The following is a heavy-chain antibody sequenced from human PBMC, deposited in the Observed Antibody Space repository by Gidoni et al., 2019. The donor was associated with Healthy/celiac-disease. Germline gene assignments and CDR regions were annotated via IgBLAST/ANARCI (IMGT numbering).Heavy chain of an antibody. CDR1: GFTFDDYA. J-gene: IGHJ4*02. V-gene: IGHV3-9*01. D-gene: IGHD4-17*01. CDR2: ISWNSGSI. CDR3: AKDIRFHPAGPQDY. Sequence: EVQLVESGGGLVQPGRSLRLSCAASGFTFDDYAMHWVRQAPGKGLEWVSGISWNSGSIGYADSVKGRFTISRDNAKNSLYLQMNSLRAEDTALYYCAKDIRFHPAGPQDYWGQGTLVTVSS.